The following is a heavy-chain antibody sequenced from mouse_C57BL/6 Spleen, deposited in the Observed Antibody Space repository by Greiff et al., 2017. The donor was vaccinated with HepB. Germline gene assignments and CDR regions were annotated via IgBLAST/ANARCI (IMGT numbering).Heavy chain of an antibody. CDR2: IYPRDGST. D-gene: IGHD1-1*01. Sequence: VHLVESGPELVKPGASVKLSCKASGYTFTSYDINWVKQRPGQGLEWIGWIYPRDGSTKYNEKFKGKATLTVDTSSSTAYMELHSLTSEDSAVYFCANYYGSSYWYFDVWGTGTTVTVSS. J-gene: IGHJ1*03. V-gene: IGHV1-85*01. CDR1: GYTFTSYD. CDR3: ANYYGSSYWYFDV.